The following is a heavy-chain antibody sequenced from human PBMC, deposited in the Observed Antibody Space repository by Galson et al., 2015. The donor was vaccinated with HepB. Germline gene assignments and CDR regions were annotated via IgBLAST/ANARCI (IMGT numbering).Heavy chain of an antibody. J-gene: IGHJ4*02. Sequence: SLRLSCAASGFTFSNYAMHWVRQAPGKGLGWVSLITYDGSNKYYADSVKGRFTISRDNSKNTLYLQMNSLRAEDTAVYYCARDYSGSYLALDYWGQGTLVTVSS. CDR2: ITYDGSNK. V-gene: IGHV3-30-3*01. CDR3: ARDYSGSYLALDY. CDR1: GFTFSNYA. D-gene: IGHD1-26*01.